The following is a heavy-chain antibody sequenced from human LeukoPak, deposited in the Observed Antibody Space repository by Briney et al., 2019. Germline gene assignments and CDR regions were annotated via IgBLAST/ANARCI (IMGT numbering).Heavy chain of an antibody. CDR1: GGSISSGDYY. Sequence: SQTLSLTCTVSGGSISSGDYYWSWIRQPPGKGLEWIGYIYYSGSTNYNPSLKSRVTISVDTSKNQFSLKLSSVTAADTAVYYCARQGNGDYHFDYWGQGTLVTVSS. V-gene: IGHV4-61*08. CDR3: ARQGNGDYHFDY. J-gene: IGHJ4*02. D-gene: IGHD4-17*01. CDR2: IYYSGST.